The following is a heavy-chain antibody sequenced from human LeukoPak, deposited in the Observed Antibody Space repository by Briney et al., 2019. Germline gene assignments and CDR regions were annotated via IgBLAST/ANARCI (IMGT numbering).Heavy chain of an antibody. CDR1: GFTFSSYS. J-gene: IGHJ3*02. V-gene: IGHV3-48*01. CDR2: ISSSSSTI. Sequence: GGSLRLSCAASGFTFSSYSMSWVRQASGKGLEWVSYISSSSSTIYYADSVKGRFTISRDNAKSSLYLQMNSLRAEDTAVYYCARDIDRGWPHDAFDIWGQGTMVTVSS. CDR3: ARDIDRGWPHDAFDI. D-gene: IGHD6-19*01.